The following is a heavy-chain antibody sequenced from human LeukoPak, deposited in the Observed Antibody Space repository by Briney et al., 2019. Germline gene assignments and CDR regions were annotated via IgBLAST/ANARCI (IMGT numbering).Heavy chain of an antibody. CDR1: GYSINSGYY. V-gene: IGHV4-38-2*02. J-gene: IGHJ4*02. D-gene: IGHD6-19*01. Sequence: PSETLSLTCTVSGYSINSGYYWGWIRQPPGKGLEWIAIIYHSGSTYYNTSLKSRVTISVDTSKNQFSLKLNSVTAADTAVYFCARPSFSSGSYFDHWGQGTLVTVSS. CDR3: ARPSFSSGSYFDH. CDR2: IYHSGST.